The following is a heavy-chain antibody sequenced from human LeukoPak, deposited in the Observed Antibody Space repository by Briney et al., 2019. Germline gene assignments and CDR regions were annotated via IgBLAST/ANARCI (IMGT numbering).Heavy chain of an antibody. CDR2: INHSGST. V-gene: IGHV4-39*07. CDR1: GGSISSSSYY. J-gene: IGHJ6*03. CDR3: ARARWYCSGGSCYSAVPYYYYYYMDV. D-gene: IGHD2-15*01. Sequence: SETLSLTCTVSGGSISSSSYYWSWIRQPPGKGLEWIGEINHSGSTNYNPSLKSRVTISVDTSKNQFSLKLSSVTAADTAVYYCARARWYCSGGSCYSAVPYYYYYYMDVWGKGTTVTVSS.